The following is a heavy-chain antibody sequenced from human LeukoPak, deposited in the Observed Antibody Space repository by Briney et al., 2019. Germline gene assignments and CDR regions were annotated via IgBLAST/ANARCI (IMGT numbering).Heavy chain of an antibody. D-gene: IGHD3-22*01. V-gene: IGHV4-4*07. CDR3: ARHETYYYDSSGFAAFDY. CDR2: IYTSGST. CDR1: GFTFSSYA. J-gene: IGHJ4*02. Sequence: KAGGSLRLSCAASGFTFSSYAMSWLRQPAGKGLEWIGRIYTSGSTNYNPSLKRRVTISVDKSKNQFSLKLSSVTAADTAVYYCARHETYYYDSSGFAAFDYWGQGTLVTVSS.